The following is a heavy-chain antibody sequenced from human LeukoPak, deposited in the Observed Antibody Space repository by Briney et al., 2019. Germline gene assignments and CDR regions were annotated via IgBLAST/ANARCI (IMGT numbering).Heavy chain of an antibody. J-gene: IGHJ6*04. CDR2: ISYDGSNK. Sequence: GRSLRLSCAASGFTFSSYAMHWVRQAPGKGLEWVAVISYDGSNKYYADSVKGRVTISRDNSKNTLYLQMNSLRAEDTAVYYCARDPRPAYSSSWYYYYYGMDVWGKGTTVTVSS. CDR1: GFTFSSYA. V-gene: IGHV3-30*04. CDR3: ARDPRPAYSSSWYYYYYGMDV. D-gene: IGHD6-13*01.